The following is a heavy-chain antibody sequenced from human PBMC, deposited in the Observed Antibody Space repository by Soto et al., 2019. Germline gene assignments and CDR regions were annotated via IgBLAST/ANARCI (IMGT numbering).Heavy chain of an antibody. Sequence: LSLTCTISGGSVSSGTYYWSWIRQPPGKRLEWIGYIHYSGTTRYNPSLKSRVTISVDRSRDQFSLKLSSVTAADTGVYYCARDSPATMDLFDPWGQGTLVTVSS. D-gene: IGHD6-25*01. J-gene: IGHJ5*02. CDR3: ARDSPATMDLFDP. V-gene: IGHV4-61*01. CDR2: IHYSGTT. CDR1: GGSVSSGTYY.